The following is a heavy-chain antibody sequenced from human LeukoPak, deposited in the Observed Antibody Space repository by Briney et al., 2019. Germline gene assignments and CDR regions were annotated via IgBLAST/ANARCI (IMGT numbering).Heavy chain of an antibody. CDR1: GYTFTDYY. CDR2: ISPKNGGT. CDR3: AREYEEALAVTGFDP. Sequence: PGASVKVSCKSSGYTFTDYYMHWVRQAPGQGLEWMGWISPKNGGTNYAQKFQGRVTMTKDTSISTVYMELSSLRSDDTAIYYCAREYEEALAVTGFDPWGQGTLVTVSS. D-gene: IGHD6-19*01. V-gene: IGHV1-2*02. J-gene: IGHJ5*02.